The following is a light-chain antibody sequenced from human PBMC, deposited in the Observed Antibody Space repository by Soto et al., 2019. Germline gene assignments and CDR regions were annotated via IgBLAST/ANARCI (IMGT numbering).Light chain of an antibody. CDR2: EVS. CDR3: CSYAGSRV. Sequence: QSVLTQPASVSGSPGQSITISCTGTSSDVGSYNLVSWYHQHPGKAPKLMIYEVSKRPSGVSNRFSGSKSGNTASLTISGLQAEDEADYYCCSYAGSRVFGGGTQLTVL. CDR1: SSDVGSYNL. V-gene: IGLV2-23*02. J-gene: IGLJ2*01.